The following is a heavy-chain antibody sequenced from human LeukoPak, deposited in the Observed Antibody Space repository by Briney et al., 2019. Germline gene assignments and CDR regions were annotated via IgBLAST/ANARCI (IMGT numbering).Heavy chain of an antibody. D-gene: IGHD1-26*01. J-gene: IGHJ6*03. CDR3: ARGPLGRYYYYYMDV. CDR2: ISYDGSNK. CDR1: GFTLSSYD. Sequence: GGSLRLSCAASGFTLSSYDMHWVRQAPGKGLEWVAVISYDGSNKYYADSVKGRFTISRDNSKNTLFLQMNSLRAEDTAVYYCARGPLGRYYYYYMDVWGKGTTVTISS. V-gene: IGHV3-30*03.